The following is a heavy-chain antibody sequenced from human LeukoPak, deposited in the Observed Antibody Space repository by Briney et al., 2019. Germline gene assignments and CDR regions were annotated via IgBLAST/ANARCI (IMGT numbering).Heavy chain of an antibody. Sequence: SETLSLTCAVYGGSFSGYYWSWIRQPPGKGLEWIGEINHSGSTNYNPSRKSRVSISVDSSKNQFSLKLSSVTAADTAVYYCARGSDTAAGLYWGQGTLVTVSS. V-gene: IGHV4-34*01. D-gene: IGHD6-13*01. CDR3: ARGSDTAAGLY. CDR1: GGSFSGYY. J-gene: IGHJ4*02. CDR2: INHSGST.